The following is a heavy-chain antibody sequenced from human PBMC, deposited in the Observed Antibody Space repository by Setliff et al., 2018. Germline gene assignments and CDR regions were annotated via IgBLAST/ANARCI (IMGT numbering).Heavy chain of an antibody. CDR1: GYTFRDYY. CDR3: VKDPSVYGADSGSI. D-gene: IGHD2-21*02. J-gene: IGHJ3*02. CDR2: ISAGGSSI. V-gene: IGHV3-11*04. Sequence: GGSLRLSCAVSGYTFRDYYMSWIRQAPGKGLEWVSYISAGGSSIYYADSVKGRFTVSRDNAKNTLYLQMTSLRGDDTAVYYCVKDPSVYGADSGSIWGQGTMVTVSS.